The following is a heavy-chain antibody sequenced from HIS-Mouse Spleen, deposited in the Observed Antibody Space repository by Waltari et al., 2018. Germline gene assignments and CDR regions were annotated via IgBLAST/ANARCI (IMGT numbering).Heavy chain of an antibody. CDR3: ARDSVAATYYYYYGMDV. V-gene: IGHV3-33*01. Sequence: QVQLVESGGGVVQPGRSLRLSCAASGFTFSSYGMHWVRQAPGKGGGWVAFIWYDGSNKYYAGSVKGRFTISRDNSKNTLYLQMNSLRAEDTAVYYCARDSVAATYYYYYGMDVWGQGTTVTVSS. D-gene: IGHD2-15*01. CDR1: GFTFSSYG. J-gene: IGHJ6*02. CDR2: IWYDGSNK.